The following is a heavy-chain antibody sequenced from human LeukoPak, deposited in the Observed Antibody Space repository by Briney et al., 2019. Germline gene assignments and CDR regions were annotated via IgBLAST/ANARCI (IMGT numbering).Heavy chain of an antibody. CDR2: FDPEDGET. CDR3: ATGFLGSSGCDYYYYYGMDV. D-gene: IGHD3-22*01. J-gene: IGHJ6*02. Sequence: GASVKVSCKVSGYTLTELSMHWVRQAPGKGLEWMGGFDPEDGETIYAQKFQGRVTMTEDTSTDTAYMELSSLRSEDTAVYYCATGFLGSSGCDYYYYYGMDVWGQGTTVTVSS. V-gene: IGHV1-24*01. CDR1: GYTLTELS.